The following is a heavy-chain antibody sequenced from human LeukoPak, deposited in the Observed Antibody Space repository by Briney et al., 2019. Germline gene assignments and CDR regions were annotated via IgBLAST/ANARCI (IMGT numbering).Heavy chain of an antibody. J-gene: IGHJ4*02. CDR3: ARGSIAAAARYFDY. Sequence: SETLSLTCAVYGGSFSGYYWSWIRQPPGKGLGWIGEINHSGSTNYNPSLKSRVTISVDTSKNQFSLKLSSVTAADTAVYYCARGSIAAAARYFDYWGQGTLVTVSS. V-gene: IGHV4-34*01. CDR1: GGSFSGYY. CDR2: INHSGST. D-gene: IGHD6-13*01.